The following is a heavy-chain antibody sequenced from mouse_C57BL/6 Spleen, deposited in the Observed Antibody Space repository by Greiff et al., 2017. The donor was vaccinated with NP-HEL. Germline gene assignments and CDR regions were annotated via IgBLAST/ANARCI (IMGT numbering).Heavy chain of an antibody. CDR3: AMIYYGNYYAMDY. CDR1: GYTFTSYW. D-gene: IGHD2-1*01. CDR2: IDPSDSYT. J-gene: IGHJ4*01. V-gene: IGHV1-69*01. Sequence: VQLQQSGAELVMPGASVKLSCKASGYTFTSYWMHWVKQRPGQGLEWIGEIDPSDSYTNYNQKFKGKSTLTVDKSSSTAYMQLSSLTSEDSAVYYCAMIYYGNYYAMDYWGQGTSVTVSS.